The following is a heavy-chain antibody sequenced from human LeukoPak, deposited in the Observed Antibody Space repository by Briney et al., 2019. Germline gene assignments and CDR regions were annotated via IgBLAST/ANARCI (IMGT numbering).Heavy chain of an antibody. Sequence: GRSLRLSCAASGFTFSSYGMHWVRQAPGKGLEWVAVISYDGSNKYYADSVKGRFTISKDNAKNSLYLQMNSLRAEDTAMYYCARGDSSSKIDYWGQGTLVTVSS. CDR2: ISYDGSNK. CDR3: ARGDSSSKIDY. D-gene: IGHD6-6*01. J-gene: IGHJ4*02. CDR1: GFTFSSYG. V-gene: IGHV3-30*03.